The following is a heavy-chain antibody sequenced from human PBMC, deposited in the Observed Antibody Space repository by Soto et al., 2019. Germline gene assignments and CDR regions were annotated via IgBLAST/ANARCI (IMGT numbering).Heavy chain of an antibody. Sequence: EVQLLESGGGLVQPGGSLRLSCAASGFTFSSYAMSWVRQAPGKGLEWVSAISGSGGSTYYADSVKGRFTISRDNSKNPLYLQMNSLRAEDTAVYYCAKEMTTVTISYYYGMDVWGQGTTVTVS. V-gene: IGHV3-23*01. CDR3: AKEMTTVTISYYYGMDV. CDR1: GFTFSSYA. J-gene: IGHJ6*02. CDR2: ISGSGGST. D-gene: IGHD4-4*01.